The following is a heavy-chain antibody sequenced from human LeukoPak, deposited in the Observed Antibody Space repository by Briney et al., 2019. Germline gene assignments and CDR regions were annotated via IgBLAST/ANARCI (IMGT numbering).Heavy chain of an antibody. Sequence: SETLSLTCIVSGGSISSSSHNWGWIRQPPGKGLEWIGSIYYSGSTYYNPSLKSRVTISVDTSKNQFSLKLSSVTAADTAVYYCASTTVTFYYYGMDVWGQGTTVTVSS. CDR1: GGSISSSSHN. D-gene: IGHD4-17*01. CDR2: IYYSGST. V-gene: IGHV4-39*01. CDR3: ASTTVTFYYYGMDV. J-gene: IGHJ6*02.